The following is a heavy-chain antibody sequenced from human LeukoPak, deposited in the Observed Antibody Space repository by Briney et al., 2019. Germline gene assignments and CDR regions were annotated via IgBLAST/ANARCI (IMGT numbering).Heavy chain of an antibody. CDR3: AKDPPCYYDSSGYREDAFDI. Sequence: GGSLRLSCAASGFTFSSYAMSWVRQAPGKGLEWVSAISGSGGSTYYADSVKGRFTISRDNSKNTLYLQMNSLRAEDTAVYYCAKDPPCYYDSSGYREDAFDIWGQGTMVTVSS. CDR1: GFTFSSYA. V-gene: IGHV3-23*01. CDR2: ISGSGGST. D-gene: IGHD3-22*01. J-gene: IGHJ3*02.